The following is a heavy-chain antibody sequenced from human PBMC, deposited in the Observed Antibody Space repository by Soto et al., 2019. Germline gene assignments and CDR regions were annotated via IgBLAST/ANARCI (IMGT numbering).Heavy chain of an antibody. V-gene: IGHV3-23*01. Sequence: EVQLLESGGGLVQPGGSLRLSCAASGFTFSSYAMTWVRQAPGKGLEWVSSITDSGGYTFYEDSVKGRFTISIDNPNNTVELEMKRLRDEDTGVYFCAGAPRGYDWYFDLWGRGTLVTVSS. D-gene: IGHD5-12*01. CDR3: AGAPRGYDWYFDL. J-gene: IGHJ2*01. CDR1: GFTFSSYA. CDR2: ITDSGGYT.